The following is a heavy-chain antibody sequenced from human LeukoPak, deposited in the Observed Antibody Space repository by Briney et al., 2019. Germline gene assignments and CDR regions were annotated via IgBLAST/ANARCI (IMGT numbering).Heavy chain of an antibody. CDR3: AKKQGCSGGSCLRANFDY. D-gene: IGHD2-15*01. CDR1: GGSFSGYY. Sequence: PSETLSLTCAVYGGSFSGYYWSWIRQPPGKGLEWIGSIYYSGSTYYNPSLKSRVTISVDTSKNQFSLKLSSVTAADTAVYYCAKKQGCSGGSCLRANFDYWGQGTLVTVSS. J-gene: IGHJ4*02. CDR2: IYYSGST. V-gene: IGHV4-34*01.